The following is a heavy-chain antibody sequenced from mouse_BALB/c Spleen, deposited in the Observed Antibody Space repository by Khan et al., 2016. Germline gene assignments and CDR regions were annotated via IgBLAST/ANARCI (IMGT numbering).Heavy chain of an antibody. D-gene: IGHD1-1*01. CDR3: AEDYYGSNWFAY. Sequence: QIQLVQSGPELKKPGETVKISCKASGYTFTNYGMNWVKQAPGKGLKWMGWINTNTGEPTYAEEFKGRFAFSLETYASTDYLQINNLKNEDTATYFCAEDYYGSNWFAYWGQGTLVTVSA. V-gene: IGHV9-3*02. J-gene: IGHJ3*01. CDR2: INTNTGEP. CDR1: GYTFTNYG.